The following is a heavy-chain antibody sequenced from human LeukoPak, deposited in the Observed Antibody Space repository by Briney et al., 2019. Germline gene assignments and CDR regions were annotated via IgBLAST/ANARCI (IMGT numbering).Heavy chain of an antibody. V-gene: IGHV4-4*07. J-gene: IGHJ2*01. CDR3: ARGQYHLLYWYFDL. CDR1: GGSISSYY. D-gene: IGHD2-2*01. Sequence: SETLSLTCTVSGGSISSYYWSWIRQPAGKGLEWIGRIYSSGSTNYNPSLKSRVTMSVNTSKNQFSLKLSSVTAADTAVYYCARGQYHLLYWYFDLWGRGTLVTVSS. CDR2: IYSSGST.